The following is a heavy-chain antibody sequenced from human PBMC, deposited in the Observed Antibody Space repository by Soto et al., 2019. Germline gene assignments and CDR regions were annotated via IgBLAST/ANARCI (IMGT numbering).Heavy chain of an antibody. J-gene: IGHJ5*02. Sequence: SETLSLTCTVSGGSISSYYWSWIRQPPGKGLEWIGYIYYSGSTNYNPSLKSRVTISVDTSKNQFSLKLSSVTAADTAVYYCARISSITIFRLATNSSDPWGPGPLVTVSS. CDR2: IYYSGST. CDR1: GGSISSYY. CDR3: ARISSITIFRLATNSSDP. V-gene: IGHV4-59*08. D-gene: IGHD3-3*01.